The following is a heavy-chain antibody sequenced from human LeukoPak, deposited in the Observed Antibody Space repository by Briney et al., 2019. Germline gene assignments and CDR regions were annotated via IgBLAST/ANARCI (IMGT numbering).Heavy chain of an antibody. Sequence: GGSLRLSCAASGFTFSGSPILWVRQASGKGLEWVGRIRSKADNYATAYAASVQGRCTVSRDDSKSTAYLQLNSLKTEDTAVYYCTQSNYWGQGALVTVSS. V-gene: IGHV3-73*01. J-gene: IGHJ4*02. CDR3: TQSNY. CDR1: GFTFSGSP. CDR2: IRSKADNYAT.